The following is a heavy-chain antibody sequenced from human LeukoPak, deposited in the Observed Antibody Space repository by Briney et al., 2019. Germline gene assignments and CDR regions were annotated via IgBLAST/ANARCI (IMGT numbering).Heavy chain of an antibody. J-gene: IGHJ4*02. CDR2: INPNSGGT. D-gene: IGHD3-22*01. CDR1: GYAFTGYY. V-gene: IGHV1-2*02. Sequence: GASVKVSCKAPGYAFTGYYMHWVRQAPGQGLEWMGWINPNSGGTNYAQKFQGRVTMTRDTSISTAYMELSRLRSDDTAVYYCARELYYYDSSGYYPLDYWGQGTLVTVSS. CDR3: ARELYYYDSSGYYPLDY.